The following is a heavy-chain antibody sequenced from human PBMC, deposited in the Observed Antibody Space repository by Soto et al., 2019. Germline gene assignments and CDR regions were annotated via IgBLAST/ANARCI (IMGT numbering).Heavy chain of an antibody. V-gene: IGHV1-2*02. J-gene: IGHJ5*02. Sequence: QVHLVQSGAEVKKPGASVKVSCKASGYSFTDYYMHWVRQAPGQGLEWMGWINTKTGGTNYAQRVQGRVTMTGDTSINTAYMELSRLRSDDTAVYYCARVGPTGGFDPWGQGTGVTVSS. CDR3: ARVGPTGGFDP. CDR1: GYSFTDYY. CDR2: INTKTGGT. D-gene: IGHD1-26*01.